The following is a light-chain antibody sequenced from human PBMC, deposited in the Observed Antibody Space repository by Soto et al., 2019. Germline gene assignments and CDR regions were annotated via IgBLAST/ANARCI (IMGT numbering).Light chain of an antibody. CDR1: QSVSSF. CDR3: QERSNWPPEYT. Sequence: EIVLTQSPATLSLSPGERATLSCRASQSVSSFLAWYQQKPGQAPRLLIYDASNRATGIPDRFSGSGSGTDFTLTISSLEPEDFAVYSCQERSNWPPEYTFGQGTKLDIK. V-gene: IGKV3-11*01. J-gene: IGKJ2*01. CDR2: DAS.